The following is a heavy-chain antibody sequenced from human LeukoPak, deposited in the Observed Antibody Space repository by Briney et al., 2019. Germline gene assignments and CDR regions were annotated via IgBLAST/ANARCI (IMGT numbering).Heavy chain of an antibody. V-gene: IGHV1-2*02. Sequence: ASVKVSCKASGYTFTGYYMHWVRQAPGQGLEWMGWINPNSGDTNYAQKFQGRVTMTRDTSINTAYMELTRLTSDDTAVYYCAKEGHYDCSRTNWFDPWGQGALVTVSS. CDR2: INPNSGDT. D-gene: IGHD3-22*01. CDR3: AKEGHYDCSRTNWFDP. J-gene: IGHJ5*02. CDR1: GYTFTGYY.